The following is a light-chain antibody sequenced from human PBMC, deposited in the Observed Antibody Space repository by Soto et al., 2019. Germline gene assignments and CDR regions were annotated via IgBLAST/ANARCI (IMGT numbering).Light chain of an antibody. V-gene: IGLV1-40*01. Sequence: QSVLTQPPSVSGAPGQRVTISCTGSSSNIGAGYNVHWYQQLPGTAPKLLIYVYSNRPSGVPDRFSGSKSGTSASLAITGLQAEDEADYYCQSYDSSLSGSIFGGGTKLTVL. CDR2: VYS. CDR1: SSNIGAGYN. J-gene: IGLJ2*01. CDR3: QSYDSSLSGSI.